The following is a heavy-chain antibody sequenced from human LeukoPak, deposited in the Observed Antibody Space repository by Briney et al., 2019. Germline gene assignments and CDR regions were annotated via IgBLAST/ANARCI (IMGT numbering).Heavy chain of an antibody. D-gene: IGHD4-11*01. CDR1: GGSISTTSEY. V-gene: IGHV4-39*07. J-gene: IGHJ4*02. CDR3: AKDRLHRGYFAY. Sequence: PSETLSLTCTVSGGSISTTSEYWAWIRQSPGKGLEWIGSLYHTGTTYYNPSLKSRVTMSVDTSKNQFSLNLKSVTAADTAVYYCAKDRLHRGYFAYWGQGTLVTVSS. CDR2: LYHTGTT.